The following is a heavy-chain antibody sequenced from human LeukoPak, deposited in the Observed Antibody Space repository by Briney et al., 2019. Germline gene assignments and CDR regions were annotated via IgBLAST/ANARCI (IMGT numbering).Heavy chain of an antibody. CDR1: GFTLDSHG. Sequence: GRSLRLSCAASGFTLDSHGMHWVRQAPGKGLEWVAVISYDGSNKYYADSVKGRFTISRDNSKNTLYLQMDSLRAEDTAVYYCARDYDIFTGYSNGYYFDYWGQGTLVTVSS. J-gene: IGHJ4*02. CDR3: ARDYDIFTGYSNGYYFDY. V-gene: IGHV3-30*03. CDR2: ISYDGSNK. D-gene: IGHD3-9*01.